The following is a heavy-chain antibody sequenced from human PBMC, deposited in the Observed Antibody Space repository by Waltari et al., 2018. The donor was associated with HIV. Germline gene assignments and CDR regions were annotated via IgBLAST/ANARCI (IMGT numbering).Heavy chain of an antibody. CDR3: AKDKGGVTYIFDY. CDR1: GFSFSTYG. CDR2: IQKKGCNK. J-gene: IGHJ4*02. Sequence: QVQLVESGGGVVQPGRSLRLSCAASGFSFSTYGMHWVRQAPGKGQKGVEVIQKKGCNKCKPYSVRGRFTISRDNSKNTLYLQRNSLGAEDTAVYYCAKDKGGVTYIFDYWGQGTLVTVSS. V-gene: IGHV3-30*18. D-gene: IGHD1-1*01.